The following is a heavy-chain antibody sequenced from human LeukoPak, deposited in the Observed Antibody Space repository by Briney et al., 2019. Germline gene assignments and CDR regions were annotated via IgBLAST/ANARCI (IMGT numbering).Heavy chain of an antibody. CDR3: AKDQYDYVRGEFDY. J-gene: IGHJ4*02. V-gene: IGHV3-30*18. D-gene: IGHD3-16*01. CDR2: ISYDGNDK. Sequence: HPGGSLRLSCAASGFTFSGYDMHWVRQAPGKGLEWVAVISYDGNDKHYAGSVKGRFTISRDNSKNTLYLQMNSLRVEDTAVYYCAKDQYDYVRGEFDYWGQGTLVTVSS. CDR1: GFTFSGYD.